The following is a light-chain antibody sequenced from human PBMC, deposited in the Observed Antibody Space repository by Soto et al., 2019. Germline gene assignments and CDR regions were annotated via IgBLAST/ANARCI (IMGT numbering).Light chain of an antibody. CDR2: GAS. J-gene: IGKJ1*01. CDR1: ESVASNY. CDR3: QQYGSSPWT. Sequence: EIVLTQSPGTLSLSPGEGATLSCRASESVASNYLAWYQQKPGQAPRLLFYGASIRATGIPDRFSGSGSGTDFTLTLTRRQPEDFAVYYFQQYGSSPWTSGQGTKVEIK. V-gene: IGKV3-20*01.